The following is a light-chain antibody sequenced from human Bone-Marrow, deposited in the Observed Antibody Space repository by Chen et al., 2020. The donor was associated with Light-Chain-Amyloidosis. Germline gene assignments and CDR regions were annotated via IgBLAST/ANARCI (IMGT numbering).Light chain of an antibody. V-gene: IGKV4-1*01. CDR2: WAS. CDR1: QNLLYSSNNKTY. J-gene: IGKJ2*01. Sequence: DIVMTQSPDSLAVSLGERATINCKSSQNLLYSSNNKTYLAWYQQKSGQPPKLLIYWASARESGVADRFSGGGSGTDFTLTISTLQAEDVAVYYCQQYYNTPYTFGQGTKLEIK. CDR3: QQYYNTPYT.